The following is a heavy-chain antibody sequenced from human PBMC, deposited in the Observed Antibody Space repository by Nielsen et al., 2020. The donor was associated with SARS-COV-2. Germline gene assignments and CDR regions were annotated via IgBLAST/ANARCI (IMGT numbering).Heavy chain of an antibody. J-gene: IGHJ4*02. CDR2: ISYTGST. CDR3: ARGGSYFDF. CDR1: GCSISSGDYY. V-gene: IGHV4-30-4*01. D-gene: IGHD3-16*01. Sequence: SETLSLTCTVSGCSISSGDYYWTWIRQPPGKGLEYIGYISYTGSTYYDPSLKSRVTISADTSKNQFSLKLTSVTDADTAFYYCARGGSYFDFWGQGTLVTVSS.